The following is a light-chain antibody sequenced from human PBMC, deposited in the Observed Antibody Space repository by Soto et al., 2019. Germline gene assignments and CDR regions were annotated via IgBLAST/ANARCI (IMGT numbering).Light chain of an antibody. Sequence: DIQMTESPSALSASVGDRVTITCRASQGISNYLAWYQQKPGKVPKLLIYAASTLQSGVPSRFSGSGSGTDFTLTISSLQHEDVATYYCQKYNSAPWTFGQGIKADIK. CDR2: AAS. CDR1: QGISNY. J-gene: IGKJ1*01. CDR3: QKYNSAPWT. V-gene: IGKV1-27*01.